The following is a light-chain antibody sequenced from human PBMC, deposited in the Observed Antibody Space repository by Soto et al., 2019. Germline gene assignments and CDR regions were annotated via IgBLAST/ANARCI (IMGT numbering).Light chain of an antibody. V-gene: IGLV1-40*01. CDR1: SSNIGAGYD. J-gene: IGLJ3*02. Sequence: QSVLTQPPSLSGAPGQRVIISCTGGSSNIGAGYDVHWYQQLPGAAPQLLIFDNNYRPSGVPDRFSGSKSGTSAYLAITGLQSEDEAHYYCQSYDSSLTDSRVFGGGTKLTVL. CDR2: DNN. CDR3: QSYDSSLTDSRV.